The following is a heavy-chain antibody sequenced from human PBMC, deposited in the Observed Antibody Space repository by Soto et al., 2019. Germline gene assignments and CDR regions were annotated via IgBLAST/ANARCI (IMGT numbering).Heavy chain of an antibody. D-gene: IGHD3-9*01. V-gene: IGHV3-49*04. CDR1: GFTFGDYA. CDR2: IRSKAYGGTT. CDR3: TRVTPSTIPLYSY. Sequence: GGSLRLSCTASGFTFGDYAMSWVRQAPGKGLEWVGFIRSKAYGGTTEYAASVKGRFTISRDDSKSIAYLQMNSLKTEDTAVYYCTRVTPSTIPLYSYWGQGTLVTVSS. J-gene: IGHJ4*02.